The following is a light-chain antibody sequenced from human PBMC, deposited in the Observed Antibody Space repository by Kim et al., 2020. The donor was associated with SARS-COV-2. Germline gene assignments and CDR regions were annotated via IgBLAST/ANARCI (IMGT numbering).Light chain of an antibody. J-gene: IGLJ2*01. CDR1: RTNIGRND. CDR3: TAWDDSLSGVV. Sequence: GQRGTISCDGGRTNIGRNDVYWYQQLPGTAPKLLIARNHQRPSGVPDRFSGSKSGTSAALASSGLRSEDEADYYCTAWDDSLSGVVFGGGTQLTVL. V-gene: IGLV1-47*01. CDR2: RNH.